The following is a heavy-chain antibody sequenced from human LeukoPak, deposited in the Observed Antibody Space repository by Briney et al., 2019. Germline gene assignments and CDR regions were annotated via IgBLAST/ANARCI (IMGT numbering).Heavy chain of an antibody. CDR1: GFTFSSYS. D-gene: IGHD2-15*01. J-gene: IGHJ4*02. CDR3: ARRYCSGVTCHSGFDY. V-gene: IGHV3-48*02. CDR2: ISGSTI. Sequence: GGSLRLSCAASGFTFSSYSFNWVRQAPGKGLEWVSYISGSTIYYADSVKGRFTISRDNAKNSLYLEMNSLRDEDTAVYYCARRYCSGVTCHSGFDYWGQGILVTVSS.